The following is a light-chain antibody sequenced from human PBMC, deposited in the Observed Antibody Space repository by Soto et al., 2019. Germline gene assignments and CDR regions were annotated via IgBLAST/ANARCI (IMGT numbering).Light chain of an antibody. CDR2: VAT. J-gene: IGLJ1*01. CDR1: GSDIGTYNL. Sequence: QSVLTQPASVSGSPGQSITISCTGTGSDIGTYNLVSWYQQHPGGVPKLIIYVATQRPSGVSNRFSGSKSGNTASLTISGLQAEDEADYYCCSYAGSSTLVFGTGTKVTVL. CDR3: CSYAGSSTLV. V-gene: IGLV2-23*02.